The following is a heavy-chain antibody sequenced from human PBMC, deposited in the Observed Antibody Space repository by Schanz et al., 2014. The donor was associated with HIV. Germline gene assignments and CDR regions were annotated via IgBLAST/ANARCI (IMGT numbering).Heavy chain of an antibody. V-gene: IGHV1-18*01. Sequence: QVYLAQSGAEVKKPGSSVKVSCKASGGTFKYYGINWVRQAPGQGLEWMGWISAYNGNTNYAQKLQGRVTMTTDTSTNTAYMELRSLTSDDTAVYYCARAYCSGGSCHDYWGQGTLVTVSS. CDR3: ARAYCSGGSCHDY. CDR1: GGTFKYYG. D-gene: IGHD2-15*01. J-gene: IGHJ4*02. CDR2: ISAYNGNT.